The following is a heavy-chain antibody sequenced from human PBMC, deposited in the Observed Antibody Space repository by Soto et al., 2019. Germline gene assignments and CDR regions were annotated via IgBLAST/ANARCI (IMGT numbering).Heavy chain of an antibody. CDR2: ISAYNGNT. V-gene: IGHV1-18*04. Sequence: ASVKVSCKASGYTFTSYGISWERQAPGQGLEWMGWISAYNGNTNYAQKLQGRVTMTTDTSTSTAYMELRSLRSDDTAVYYCARVNDFPFRGYFDYWGQGTLVTSPQ. J-gene: IGHJ4*02. D-gene: IGHD3-16*01. CDR1: GYTFTSYG. CDR3: ARVNDFPFRGYFDY.